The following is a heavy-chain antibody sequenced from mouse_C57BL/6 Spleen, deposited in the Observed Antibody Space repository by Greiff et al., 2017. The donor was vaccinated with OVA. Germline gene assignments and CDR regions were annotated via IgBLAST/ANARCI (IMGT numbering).Heavy chain of an antibody. V-gene: IGHV5-4*01. Sequence: EVNVVESGGGLVKPGGSLKLSCAASGFTFSSYAMSWVRQTPEKRLEWVATISDGGSYTYYPDNVKGRFTISRDNAKNNLYLQMSHLKSEDTAMYYCARDCGDEGGYAMDYWGQGTSVTVSS. J-gene: IGHJ4*01. D-gene: IGHD2-13*01. CDR1: GFTFSSYA. CDR3: ARDCGDEGGYAMDY. CDR2: ISDGGSYT.